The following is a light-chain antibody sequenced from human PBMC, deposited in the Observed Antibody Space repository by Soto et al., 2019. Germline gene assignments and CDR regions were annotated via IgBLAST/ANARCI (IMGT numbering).Light chain of an antibody. Sequence: QSALTQPASVSGSPGQSITISCTGTSSDVGGYNYVSWYQQHPGKAPKLMIYDVSNRPSGVSNRFSGSKSGNTASLTISGLQAEDVADYDCSSYTISSPYVFGTGTKLTVL. CDR1: SSDVGGYNY. CDR2: DVS. CDR3: SSYTISSPYV. V-gene: IGLV2-14*01. J-gene: IGLJ1*01.